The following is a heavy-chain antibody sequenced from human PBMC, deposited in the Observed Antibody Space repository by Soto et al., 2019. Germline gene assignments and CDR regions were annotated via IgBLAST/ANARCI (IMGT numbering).Heavy chain of an antibody. D-gene: IGHD1-26*01. V-gene: IGHV3-48*02. J-gene: IGHJ4*02. Sequence: GGSLRLSCAASGFTFSSYSMNWVRQAPGKGLEWVSYISSSSSTIYYADSVKGRFTISRDNAKNSLYLQMNSLRDEDSAWYYCARDSWSTGLGAPFDYWGQGTLVTVSS. CDR2: ISSSSSTI. CDR1: GFTFSSYS. CDR3: ARDSWSTGLGAPFDY.